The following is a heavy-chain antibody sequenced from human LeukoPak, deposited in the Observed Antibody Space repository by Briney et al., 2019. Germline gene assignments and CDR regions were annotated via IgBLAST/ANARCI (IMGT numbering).Heavy chain of an antibody. CDR2: IRYDGTTK. D-gene: IGHD5/OR15-5a*01. J-gene: IGHJ5*02. CDR1: GFTFSDYG. V-gene: IGHV3-30*02. CDR3: GKGPGYSVYDNLPHH. Sequence: GGSLRLSCVASGFTFSDYGMHWVRQAPGKGLEWVAFIRYDGTTKYHADSVKGRFTISRDNSKNTLNLQMDSLRADDTAVYYCGKGPGYSVYDNLPHHWGQGTLVTVSS.